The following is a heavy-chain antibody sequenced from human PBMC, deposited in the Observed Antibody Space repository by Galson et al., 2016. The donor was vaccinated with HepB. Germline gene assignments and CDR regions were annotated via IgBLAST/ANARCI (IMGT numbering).Heavy chain of an antibody. Sequence: SVKVSCKASGYIFIGHYLHWVRQAPGQGLEWMGWINSNRGATNSAQKFQGRVTMTRDTSISTAYMELSGLTSDDTAMYYCARGSRYSENWFDPWGQGTLVIVSS. CDR2: INSNRGAT. D-gene: IGHD5-12*01. CDR3: ARGSRYSENWFDP. V-gene: IGHV1-2*02. CDR1: GYIFIGHY. J-gene: IGHJ5*02.